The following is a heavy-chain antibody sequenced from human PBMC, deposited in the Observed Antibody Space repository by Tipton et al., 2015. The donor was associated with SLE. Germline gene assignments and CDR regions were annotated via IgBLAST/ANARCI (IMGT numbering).Heavy chain of an antibody. J-gene: IGHJ3*01. Sequence: TLSLTCTVSGDSITSSSYYWGWIRQPPGKGPEWLAVIYQSGRTSYNPALKSRATISVDTSKNQCSLSLRSVTAADTAVYFCSSRNWDETFDVWGQGTMVTVSS. D-gene: IGHD7-27*01. CDR1: GDSITSSSYY. CDR3: SSRNWDETFDV. V-gene: IGHV4-39*07. CDR2: IYQSGRT.